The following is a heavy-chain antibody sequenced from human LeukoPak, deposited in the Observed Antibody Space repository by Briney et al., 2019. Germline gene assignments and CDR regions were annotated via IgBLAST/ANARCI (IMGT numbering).Heavy chain of an antibody. CDR1: GLTFAHAW. D-gene: IGHD3-22*01. Sequence: GGSLRLSCAASGLTFAHAWMSWVRQSPGKGLEWVGRIKSKSDGGTPGYAAPVKGRLTISRDDSKNTVFLQMNSLKTEDTAVYYCTTEPIDYFDTSGYFDYWGQGALVTVSS. V-gene: IGHV3-15*01. J-gene: IGHJ4*02. CDR2: IKSKSDGGTP. CDR3: TTEPIDYFDTSGYFDY.